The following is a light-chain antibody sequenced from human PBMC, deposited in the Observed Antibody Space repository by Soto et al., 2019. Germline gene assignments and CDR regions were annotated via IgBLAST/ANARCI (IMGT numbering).Light chain of an antibody. V-gene: IGLV2-14*03. CDR1: SSDVGTYKY. CDR2: DVS. CDR3: SSYTSTSTLVV. J-gene: IGLJ3*02. Sequence: QSVLTQPASVSGSPGQSITISCTGTSSDVGTYKYVSWYQHHPGKAPKLMIYDVSDRPSGVSNRFSGSKSGNTASLTISGLQAADEAVYYCSSYTSTSTLVVFGGGTKVTVL.